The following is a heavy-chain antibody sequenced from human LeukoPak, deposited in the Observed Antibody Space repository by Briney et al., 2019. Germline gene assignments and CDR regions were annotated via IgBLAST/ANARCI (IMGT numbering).Heavy chain of an antibody. J-gene: IGHJ4*02. CDR1: GFSFSSFG. V-gene: IGHV3-23*01. Sequence: PGGSLRLSCAASGFSFSSFGMSWVRQAPGKGLEWVSRISGSGGSTYYADSVKGRFTISRDNSKNTLYLQMNSLRAEDTAVYYCAKDGGGYYGSGAHSSYFDYWGQGTLVTVSS. CDR3: AKDGGGYYGSGAHSSYFDY. D-gene: IGHD3-10*01. CDR2: ISGSGGST.